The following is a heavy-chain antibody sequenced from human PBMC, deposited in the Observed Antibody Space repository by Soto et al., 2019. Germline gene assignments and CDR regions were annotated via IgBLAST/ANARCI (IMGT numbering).Heavy chain of an antibody. V-gene: IGHV1-18*01. D-gene: IGHD3-10*01. CDR2: ISAYNGNT. CDR3: ARSGYGSGSYYYFDY. J-gene: IGHJ4*02. CDR1: GYTFTSYG. Sequence: ASVKVSCKASGYTFTSYGISWVRQAPGQGLEWMGWISAYNGNTNYAQKIQGRVTMTTDTSTSTAYMELRSLRSDDTAVYCCARSGYGSGSYYYFDYWGQGTLVTVSS.